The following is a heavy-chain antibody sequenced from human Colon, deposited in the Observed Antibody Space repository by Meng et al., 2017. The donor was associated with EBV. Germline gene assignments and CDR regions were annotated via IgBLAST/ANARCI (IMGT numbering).Heavy chain of an antibody. CDR2: INNYGST. CDR1: GYSLSNYY. Sequence: QVQLVQSGTEVKKPXAPXKVSXXASGYSLSNYYMNWVRQAPGQGFEWMGIINNYGSTSYAQKFQDRVTVTKDTSTNTVYMELNSLRSEDTAVYYCARGTPNYDYYGLDVWGQGTLVTVSS. D-gene: IGHD2-15*01. J-gene: IGHJ6*02. CDR3: ARGTPNYDYYGLDV. V-gene: IGHV1-46*01.